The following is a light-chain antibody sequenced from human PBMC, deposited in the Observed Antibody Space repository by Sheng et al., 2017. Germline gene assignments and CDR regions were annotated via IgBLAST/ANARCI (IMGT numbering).Light chain of an antibody. CDR1: SDHSSFA. CDR3: QTWGAGIRV. CDR2: VNHDGSH. V-gene: IGLV4-69*01. Sequence: QLVLTQSPSASASLGTSVTLTCIVNSDHSSFASGHASFVIAWHQQQPTKGPRYLLKVNHDGSHVKGAGVPDRFSGSNSGAEVYLTISRLQSEDEADYYCQTWGAGIRVFGGGTKLTVL. J-gene: IGLJ3*02.